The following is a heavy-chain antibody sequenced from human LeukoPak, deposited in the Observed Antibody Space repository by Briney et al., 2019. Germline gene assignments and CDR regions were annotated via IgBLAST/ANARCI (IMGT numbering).Heavy chain of an antibody. CDR1: GFTFSSYS. V-gene: IGHV3-64D*06. D-gene: IGHD2-15*01. Sequence: GGSLRLSCSASGFTFSSYSMHWVRQAPGKGLEFVSAISSNGDSTYYTDSVKGRFTISRDNSKNTLDLQMSSLSAEDTAVYYCVKGSRSSGGHLSPFDYWGQGTLVTVSS. CDR2: ISSNGDST. J-gene: IGHJ4*02. CDR3: VKGSRSSGGHLSPFDY.